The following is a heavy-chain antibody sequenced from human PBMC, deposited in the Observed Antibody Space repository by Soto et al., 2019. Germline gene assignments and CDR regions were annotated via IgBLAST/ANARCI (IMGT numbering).Heavy chain of an antibody. V-gene: IGHV3-23*01. CDR2: ISDSGGTT. CDR3: AKGWLVRGGQFDY. D-gene: IGHD6-19*01. CDR1: GFTFSSYV. J-gene: IGHJ4*02. Sequence: EVQLLESGGNLVQPGGSLRLSCAASGFTFSSYVMSWVRQAPGKGLEWVSGISDSGGTTYYADSVRGRFTIYRDNSKNTLYLQMNRLRAEDTAVYYCAKGWLVRGGQFDYWGQGTLVTVSS.